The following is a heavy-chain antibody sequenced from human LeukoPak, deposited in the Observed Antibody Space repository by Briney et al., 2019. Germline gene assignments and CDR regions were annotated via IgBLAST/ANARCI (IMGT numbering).Heavy chain of an antibody. Sequence: GASVKVSCKASGYTFTGYHIDWVRQAPGQGPEWMGWMNAKSGHTGYAQNLEGRVTMTRDTSTNTAYMELRGLRSEDTAVYFCARGMFDNSGHYYYFYYALDVWGQGTTVTVSS. CDR3: ARGMFDNSGHYYYFYYALDV. D-gene: IGHD3-22*01. J-gene: IGHJ6*02. CDR1: GYTFTGYH. CDR2: MNAKSGHT. V-gene: IGHV1-8*01.